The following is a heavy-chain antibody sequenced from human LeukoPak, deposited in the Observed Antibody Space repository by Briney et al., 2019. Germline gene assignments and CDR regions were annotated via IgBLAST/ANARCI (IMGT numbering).Heavy chain of an antibody. CDR1: GLSVSINY. CDR3: ARVPGAYGLGTYYV. V-gene: IGHV3-53*01. Sequence: GGSLRLSCAASGLSVSINYMSWVRQAPGKGLEWVSVIYSGGTTDYVDSVKGRFTISRDNSKNTLFLQMNSLRAEDTAVYYCARVPGAYGLGTYYVWGQGTRVTVSS. CDR2: IYSGGTT. D-gene: IGHD3-10*01. J-gene: IGHJ4*02.